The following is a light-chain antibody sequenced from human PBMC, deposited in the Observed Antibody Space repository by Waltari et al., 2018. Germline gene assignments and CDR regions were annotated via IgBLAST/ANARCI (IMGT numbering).Light chain of an antibody. CDR2: EIS. CDR3: SSYISSSTLEL. Sequence: QSALTQPASVSGSPGQSITISCTGTSSDVGAYNYVSWNQQHPGKPPTLLHFEISNRPSGVSKRFSGSKSGNPASLTISGLQAEDEADYYCSSYISSSTLELFGGGTSLTVL. CDR1: SSDVGAYNY. J-gene: IGLJ2*01. V-gene: IGLV2-14*01.